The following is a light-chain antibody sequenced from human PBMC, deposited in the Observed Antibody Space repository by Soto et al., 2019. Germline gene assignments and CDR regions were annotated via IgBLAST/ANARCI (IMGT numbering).Light chain of an antibody. Sequence: DIQMTQSPSSLSASVGDRVTITCRASQGIRHDLAWYQQKPEKAPKLLIYATSTLHSGVPSRFSGSGSGTDFTLTISSLQPEDFATFYCQQSNSFPWTFGQGTKVDIK. CDR2: ATS. V-gene: IGKV1-17*01. CDR1: QGIRHD. J-gene: IGKJ1*01. CDR3: QQSNSFPWT.